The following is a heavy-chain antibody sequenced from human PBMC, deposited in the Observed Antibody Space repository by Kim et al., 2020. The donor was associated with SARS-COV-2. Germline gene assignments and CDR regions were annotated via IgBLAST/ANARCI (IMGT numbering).Heavy chain of an antibody. V-gene: IGHV7-4-1*04. CDR3: AREYSTTTVPLSF. Sequence: ASVKVSCKASGYGLTGYGLNWVRQAPGQGLEWMGWINTNTGNPTYAQGFAGRFVFSLDTSVNMAYLQIHSLKPEDTAVYYCAREYSTTTVPLSFWGQGTLVTDSS. J-gene: IGHJ4*02. CDR1: GYGLTGYG. D-gene: IGHD4-17*01. CDR2: INTNTGNP.